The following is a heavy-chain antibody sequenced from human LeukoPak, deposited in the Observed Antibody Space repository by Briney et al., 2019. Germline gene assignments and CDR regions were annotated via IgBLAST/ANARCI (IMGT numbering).Heavy chain of an antibody. Sequence: SETLSLTCAVYGGSFSGYYWSWIRQPPGKGLEWIGEINHSGSTNYNPSLKSRVTISVDTFKNQFSLKLSSVTAADTAVYYCARGPSAGYSSGWYYFDYWGQGTLVTVSS. J-gene: IGHJ4*02. D-gene: IGHD6-19*01. CDR1: GGSFSGYY. CDR3: ARGPSAGYSSGWYYFDY. V-gene: IGHV4-34*01. CDR2: INHSGST.